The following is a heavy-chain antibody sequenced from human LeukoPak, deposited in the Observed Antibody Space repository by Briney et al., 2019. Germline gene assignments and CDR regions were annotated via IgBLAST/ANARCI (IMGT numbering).Heavy chain of an antibody. V-gene: IGHV3-23*01. CDR3: AKAALVVPAAMPDY. CDR2: ISGSGGCT. D-gene: IGHD2-2*01. Sequence: GSLRLSCAASGFTFSSYAMSWVRQAPGKGLEWVSAISGSGGCTYYADSVKGRFTISRDNSKNTLYLQMNSLRAEDTAVYYCAKAALVVPAAMPDYWGQGTLVTVSS. J-gene: IGHJ4*02. CDR1: GFTFSSYA.